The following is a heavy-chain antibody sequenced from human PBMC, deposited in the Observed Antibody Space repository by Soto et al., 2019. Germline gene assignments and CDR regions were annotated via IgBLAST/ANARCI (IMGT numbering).Heavy chain of an antibody. CDR2: ISYDGSNK. J-gene: IGHJ4*02. Sequence: GGSLRLSCAASGFTFSSYGMHWVRQAPGKGLEWVAVISYDGSNKYYADSVKGRFTISRDNSKNTLYLQMNSLRAEDTAVYYCARARIKIFGVLLPPLAYWGQRTLVPVSS. D-gene: IGHD3-3*01. V-gene: IGHV3-30*03. CDR3: ARARIKIFGVLLPPLAY. CDR1: GFTFSSYG.